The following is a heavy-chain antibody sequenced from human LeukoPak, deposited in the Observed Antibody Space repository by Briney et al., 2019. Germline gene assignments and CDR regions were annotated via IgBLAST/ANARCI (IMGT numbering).Heavy chain of an antibody. CDR1: GSSISSTNW. J-gene: IGHJ4*02. D-gene: IGHD1-26*01. V-gene: IGHV4-4*02. CDR3: SRESGAFRPFGY. CDR2: ISLTGET. Sequence: SETLSLTCGVSGSSISSTNWWSWVRQPPGQGLEWIGEISLTGETNYNPSLNGRVTMSLDESRNQLSLDLTSVTAADTAIYYCSRESGAFRPFGYWGQGTLVIVPP.